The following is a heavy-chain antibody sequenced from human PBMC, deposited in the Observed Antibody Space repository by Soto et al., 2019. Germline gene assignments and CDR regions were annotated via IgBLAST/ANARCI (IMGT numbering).Heavy chain of an antibody. CDR1: SVSITSSNW. V-gene: IGHV4-4*02. CDR2: ISHSGTV. Sequence: SETLSLTCDVSSVSITSSNWWTWVRQPPGKGLEWLGKISHSGTVNYNATLRSRVTISVDKPKSQLSLKLMSVTAADTAVYYCARDYDGFDYWGPGILVTVSS. J-gene: IGHJ4*02. CDR3: ARDYDGFDY. D-gene: IGHD3-16*01.